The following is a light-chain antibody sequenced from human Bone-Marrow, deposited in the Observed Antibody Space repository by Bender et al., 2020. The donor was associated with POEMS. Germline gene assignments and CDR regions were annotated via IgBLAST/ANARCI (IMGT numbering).Light chain of an antibody. CDR2: DVK. V-gene: IGLV2-14*03. J-gene: IGLJ1*01. CDR1: SSDLGGHNF. CDR3: ISKTTTATLFV. Sequence: QSALSQPASVSGSPGQSITISCSGTSSDLGGHNFVSWYQQHPGKVPKLIIYDVKYRPSGVSSRFSGSKSGHTASLTVSGLQAEDEADYYCISKTTTATLFVFGTGNKVIV.